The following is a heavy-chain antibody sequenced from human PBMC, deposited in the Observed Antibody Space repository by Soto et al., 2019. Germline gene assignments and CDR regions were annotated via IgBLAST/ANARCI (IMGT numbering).Heavy chain of an antibody. Sequence: SLRLSCAASGFTFSSYGMHWVRQAPGKGLEWVAVISYDGSNKYYADSVKGRFTISRDNSKNTLYLQMNSLRAEDTAVYYCAKLWGRTAARLWMEDYYYYGMDVWGQGTTVTVSS. D-gene: IGHD6-6*01. CDR3: AKLWGRTAARLWMEDYYYYGMDV. J-gene: IGHJ6*02. CDR1: GFTFSSYG. V-gene: IGHV3-30*18. CDR2: ISYDGSNK.